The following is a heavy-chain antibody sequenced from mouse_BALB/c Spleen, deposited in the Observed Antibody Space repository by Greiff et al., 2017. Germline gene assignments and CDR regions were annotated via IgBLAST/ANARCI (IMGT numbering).Heavy chain of an antibody. CDR1: GFSLTSYD. J-gene: IGHJ2*01. Sequence: VQLQQSGPGLVAPSQSLSITCTVSGFSLTSYDISWIRQPPGKGLEWLGVIWTGGGTNYNSAFMSRLSISKDNSKSQVFLKMNSLQTDDTAIYYCVREGLYYFDYWGQGTTLTVSS. V-gene: IGHV2-9-2*01. CDR2: IWTGGGT. CDR3: VREGLYYFDY.